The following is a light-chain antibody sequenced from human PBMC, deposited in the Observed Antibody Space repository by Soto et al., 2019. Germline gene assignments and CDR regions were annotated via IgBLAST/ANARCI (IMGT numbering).Light chain of an antibody. J-gene: IGKJ1*01. CDR2: DAS. CDR3: QQYNSYSWT. Sequence: DIQMTQSPSTLPASVGDRVTITCRASQSISSWLAWYQQKPGKAPKLLIYDASSLESGVPSRFSGSGSGTEFTLTISSLQPDDFATYYCQQYNSYSWTFSQGTKVDI. CDR1: QSISSW. V-gene: IGKV1-5*01.